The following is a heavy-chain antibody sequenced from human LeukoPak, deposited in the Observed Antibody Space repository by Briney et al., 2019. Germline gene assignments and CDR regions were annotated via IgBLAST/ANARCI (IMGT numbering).Heavy chain of an antibody. J-gene: IGHJ4*02. CDR3: ARRYYGSGTNYFDY. Sequence: SETLSLTCTVSGGSIGTSNWRSWVRQPPRKGLELIGEVYHSGSTTYNSSLKSRLTMSIDKSKNHFSLNLSSVTAADTAVYYCARRYYGSGTNYFDYWGQGTLVTVSS. CDR1: GGSIGTSNW. D-gene: IGHD3-10*01. V-gene: IGHV4-4*02. CDR2: VYHSGST.